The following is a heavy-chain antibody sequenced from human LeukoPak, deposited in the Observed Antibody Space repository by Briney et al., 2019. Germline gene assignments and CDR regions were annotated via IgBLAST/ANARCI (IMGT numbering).Heavy chain of an antibody. CDR2: IYHSGST. V-gene: IGHV4-38-2*02. J-gene: IGHJ4*02. CDR1: GGSISSGYY. Sequence: SETLSLTCTVSGGSISSGYYWGWIRQPPGKGLEWIGSIYHSGSTYYNPSLKSRVTISVDTSKNQFSLKLSSVTAADTAVYYCARERGKWELDYWGQGTLVTVSS. CDR3: ARERGKWELDY. D-gene: IGHD1-26*01.